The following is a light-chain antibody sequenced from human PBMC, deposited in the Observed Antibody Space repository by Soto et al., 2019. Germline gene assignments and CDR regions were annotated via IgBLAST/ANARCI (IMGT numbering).Light chain of an antibody. V-gene: IGLV2-11*01. CDR1: SSDVGAYNF. CDR2: AVH. Sequence: QSALTQPHSVSGSPGESVTISCTGTSSDVGAYNFVSWYQQHPGKAPRLLIYAVHKRPAVVPDRFAGSKSGNTASLTISGLQVEDEADYYCCSYAGSRTFDVFGTGTKLTVL. CDR3: CSYAGSRTFDV. J-gene: IGLJ1*01.